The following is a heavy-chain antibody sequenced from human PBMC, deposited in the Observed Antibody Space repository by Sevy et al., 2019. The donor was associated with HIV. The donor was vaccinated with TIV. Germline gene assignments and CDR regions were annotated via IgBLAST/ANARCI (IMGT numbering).Heavy chain of an antibody. CDR1: GFTFDDYA. CDR3: AKGRSYHYFDY. D-gene: IGHD3-16*02. V-gene: IGHV3-9*01. J-gene: IGHJ4*02. Sequence: GGCLRLSCAASGFTFDDYAMHWVRQVPGKGLEWVSGINWNSVRKGYADSVKGRFTISRDNAKNSLYLQMDSLRAEDTALYYCAKGRSYHYFDYWGQGTLVTVSS. CDR2: INWNSVRK.